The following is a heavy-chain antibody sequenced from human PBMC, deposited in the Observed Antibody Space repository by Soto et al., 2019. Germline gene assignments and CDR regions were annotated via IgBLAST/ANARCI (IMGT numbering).Heavy chain of an antibody. CDR3: ARDPIVVVPAAMGEYYYGMDV. V-gene: IGHV1-69*13. J-gene: IGHJ6*02. CDR1: GGTFSSYA. CDR2: IIPIFGTA. Sequence: SVKVSCKASGGTFSSYAISWVRQAPGQGLEWMGGIIPIFGTANYAQKFQGRVTITADESTSTAYMELSSLRSEDTAVYYCARDPIVVVPAAMGEYYYGMDVWGQGTTVTVSS. D-gene: IGHD2-2*01.